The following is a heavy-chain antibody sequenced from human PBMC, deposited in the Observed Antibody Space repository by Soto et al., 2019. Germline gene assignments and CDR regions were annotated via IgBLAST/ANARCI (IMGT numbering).Heavy chain of an antibody. Sequence: SETLSLTCAVYGGSFSGYYWSWIRQPPGKGPEWIGEINHSGSTNYNPSLKSRVTISVDTSKNQFSLKLSSVTAADTAVYYCAFIFRDGYYYYGMDVWGQGTTVTVSS. CDR2: INHSGST. CDR3: AFIFRDGYYYYGMDV. V-gene: IGHV4-34*01. D-gene: IGHD3-10*01. CDR1: GGSFSGYY. J-gene: IGHJ6*02.